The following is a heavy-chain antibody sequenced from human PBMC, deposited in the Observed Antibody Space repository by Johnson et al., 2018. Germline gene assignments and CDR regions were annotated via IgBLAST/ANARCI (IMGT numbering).Heavy chain of an antibody. CDR3: TRHPAYSGRYYGGDYYYMDV. J-gene: IGHJ6*03. CDR1: GFTFSSYS. V-gene: IGHV3-21*04. Sequence: VQLVQSGGGVVQPGRSLRLSCAASGFTFSSYSMNWVRQAPGKGLEWVSSISSSSSYIYYADSVKGRFTISRDNAKNSLYLQMNSLKTEDTAVYFCTRHPAYSGRYYGGDYYYMDVWGKGTTVTVSS. CDR2: ISSSSSYI. D-gene: IGHD1-26*01.